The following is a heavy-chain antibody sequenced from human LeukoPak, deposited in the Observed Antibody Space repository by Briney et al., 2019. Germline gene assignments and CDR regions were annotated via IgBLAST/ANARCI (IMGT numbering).Heavy chain of an antibody. V-gene: IGHV4-59*01. CDR2: IYYSGST. Sequence: PSETLSLTCTVSGGSISSYYWSWIRQPPGKGLEWIGYIYYSGSTNYNPSLKSRVTISVDTSKIQFSLKLSSVTAADTAVYYCARVLWFGELYFDYWGQGTLVTVSS. D-gene: IGHD3-10*01. CDR3: ARVLWFGELYFDY. CDR1: GGSISSYY. J-gene: IGHJ4*02.